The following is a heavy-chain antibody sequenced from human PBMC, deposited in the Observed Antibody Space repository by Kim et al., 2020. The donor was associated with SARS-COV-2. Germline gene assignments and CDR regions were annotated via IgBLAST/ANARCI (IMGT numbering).Heavy chain of an antibody. V-gene: IGHV3-21*01. J-gene: IGHJ4*02. CDR3: ARVAVVAATPSPDFDY. CDR1: GFTFSSYS. CDR2: ISSSSSYI. D-gene: IGHD2-15*01. Sequence: GGSLRLSCAASGFTFSSYSMNWVRQAPGKGLEWVSSISSSSSYIYYADSVKGRFTISRDNAKNSLYLQMNSLRAEDTAVYYCARVAVVAATPSPDFDYWGQGTLVTVSS.